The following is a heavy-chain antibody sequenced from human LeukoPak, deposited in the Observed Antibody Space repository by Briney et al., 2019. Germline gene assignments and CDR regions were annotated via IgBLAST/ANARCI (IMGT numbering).Heavy chain of an antibody. CDR1: GYTFTSYG. V-gene: IGHV1-18*01. CDR3: ARGGWIQLWSPLSLWFDY. Sequence: ASVTVSCKASGYTFTSYGISWVRQAPGQGLEWMGWISAYNGNTNYAQKLQGRVTMTTDTSTSTAYMELRSLRSDDTAVYYCARGGWIQLWSPLSLWFDYWGQGTLVTVSS. CDR2: ISAYNGNT. J-gene: IGHJ4*02. D-gene: IGHD5-18*01.